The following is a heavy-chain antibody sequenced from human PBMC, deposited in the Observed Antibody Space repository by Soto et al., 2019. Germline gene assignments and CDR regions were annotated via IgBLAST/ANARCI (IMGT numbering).Heavy chain of an antibody. CDR3: AKDLWRRITMVRGVDY. CDR2: ISGSGGST. J-gene: IGHJ4*02. CDR1: GFTFSSYA. Sequence: GGSLRLSCAASGFTFSSYAMSWVRQAPGKGLEWVSAISGSGGSTYYADSVKGRFTISRDNSKNTLYLQMNSLRAEDTAVYYCAKDLWRRITMVRGVDYWGQGTLVTVSS. V-gene: IGHV3-23*01. D-gene: IGHD3-10*01.